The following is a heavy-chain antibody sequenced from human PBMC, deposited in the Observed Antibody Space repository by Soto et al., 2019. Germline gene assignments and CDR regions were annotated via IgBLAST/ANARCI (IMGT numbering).Heavy chain of an antibody. CDR2: INAGNGNT. J-gene: IGHJ4*02. D-gene: IGHD4-17*01. Sequence: ASVKVSCKASGYTFTSYAMRWVRQAPGQRLEWMGWINAGNGNTKYSQKFQGRVTITADKSTSTAYMELSSLRSEDTAVYYCARDHRSTTVTTSTFDYWGQGTLVTVSS. CDR3: ARDHRSTTVTTSTFDY. V-gene: IGHV1-3*01. CDR1: GYTFTSYA.